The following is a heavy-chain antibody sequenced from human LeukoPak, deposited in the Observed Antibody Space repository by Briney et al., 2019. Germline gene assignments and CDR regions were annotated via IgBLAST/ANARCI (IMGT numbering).Heavy chain of an antibody. D-gene: IGHD2-2*01. Sequence: SVKVSCKASGGTFSSYAISWVRQAPGQGLEWMGGIIPIFGTSNYPQKFQGRVTITADESTTTAYMELRSLRSDDTAVYYCAREGAYCSSTSCHLQNWFDPWGQGTLVTVSS. CDR3: AREGAYCSSTSCHLQNWFDP. CDR2: IIPIFGTS. V-gene: IGHV1-69*13. CDR1: GGTFSSYA. J-gene: IGHJ5*02.